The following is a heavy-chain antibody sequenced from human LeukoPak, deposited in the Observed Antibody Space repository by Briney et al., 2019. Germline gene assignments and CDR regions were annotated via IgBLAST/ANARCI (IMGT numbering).Heavy chain of an antibody. Sequence: TTSETLSLTCTVSGGSISDYYWSWIRQSPGKGLEWIAHIHYSGSTNYNPSLKSRVTISVDTSKNQFSLKLSSVTAADTAVYYCARTTEAHSWRTRYYDYYMDVWGKGTTVTVSS. D-gene: IGHD6-13*01. CDR2: IHYSGST. V-gene: IGHV4-59*01. J-gene: IGHJ6*03. CDR1: GGSISDYY. CDR3: ARTTEAHSWRTRYYDYYMDV.